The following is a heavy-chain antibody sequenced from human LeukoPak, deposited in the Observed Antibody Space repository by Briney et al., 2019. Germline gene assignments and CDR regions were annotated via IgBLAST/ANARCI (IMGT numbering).Heavy chain of an antibody. CDR2: TYRRGAT. D-gene: IGHD3-16*01. Sequence: SETLSLTCTVSVGSISRRSDYWGWIRQSPGKGLEWIGTTYRRGATYYNPSLKSRIIISLDTSKNQFSLNLTSVIATDAAVYYCVGGRGVDVWGQGTMVTVSS. J-gene: IGHJ3*01. CDR1: VGSISRRSDY. CDR3: VGGRGVDV. V-gene: IGHV4-39*01.